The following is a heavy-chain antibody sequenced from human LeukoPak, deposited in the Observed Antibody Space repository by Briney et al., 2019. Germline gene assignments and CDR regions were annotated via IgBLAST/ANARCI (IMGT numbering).Heavy chain of an antibody. CDR2: MYYSGST. V-gene: IGHV4-59*01. CDR1: GGSIRSSY. D-gene: IGHD5-12*01. Sequence: SETLSLTCTVSGGSIRSSYWSWIGQPPGKGLEWIGYMYYSGSTKYNPSLKSRVTMSVDTSQNQFSLKLSSVTAADTAVYHCARVSVSGYGYYYFDYWGQGTLVTVSS. CDR3: ARVSVSGYGYYYFDY. J-gene: IGHJ4*02.